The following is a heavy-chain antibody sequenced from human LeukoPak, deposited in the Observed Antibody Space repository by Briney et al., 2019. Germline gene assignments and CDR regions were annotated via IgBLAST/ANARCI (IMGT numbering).Heavy chain of an antibody. CDR3: ARDHAMVRGVAGDAFDI. V-gene: IGHV4-39*07. CDR2: IYYSGST. J-gene: IGHJ3*02. CDR1: GGSISSSSYY. Sequence: SETLSLTCTVSGGSISSSSYYWGWIRQPPGKGPEWIGSIYYSGSTYYNPSLKSRVTISVDTSKNQFSLKLSSVTAADTAVYYCARDHAMVRGVAGDAFDIWGQGTMVTVSS. D-gene: IGHD3-10*01.